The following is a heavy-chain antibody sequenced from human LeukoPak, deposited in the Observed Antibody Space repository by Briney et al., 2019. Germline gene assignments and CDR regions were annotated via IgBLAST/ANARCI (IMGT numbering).Heavy chain of an antibody. V-gene: IGHV5-51*01. D-gene: IGHD3-22*01. CDR3: ARHPITRYYDSSGYSAAGPDY. J-gene: IGHJ4*02. CDR1: RYRFTTYW. CDR2: INPGDSDT. Sequence: GESLKISCKGSRYRFTTYWIGWVRQMPGKGLEWMGIINPGDSDTRYSPSFQGQVTISADKSISTAYLLWSSLKASDTAMYYCARHPITRYYDSSGYSAAGPDYWGQGTLVTVSS.